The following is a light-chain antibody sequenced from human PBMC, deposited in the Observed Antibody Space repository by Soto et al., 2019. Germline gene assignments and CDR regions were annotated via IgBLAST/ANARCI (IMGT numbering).Light chain of an antibody. CDR2: GAS. V-gene: IGKV3-15*01. J-gene: IGKJ4*01. CDR1: QSVSSK. CDR3: QQYNNWPPLT. Sequence: EMVMTQSPATLSVSPGERATLSCRASQSVSSKLAWYQQKPGQAPRLLIYGASTRATGIPARFSGSGSGTEFTLAISSLQSEDFADYYCQQYNNWPPLTFGGGTKVEIK.